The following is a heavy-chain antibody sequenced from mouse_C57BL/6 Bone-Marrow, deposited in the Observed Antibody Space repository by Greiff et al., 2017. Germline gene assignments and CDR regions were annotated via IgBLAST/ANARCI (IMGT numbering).Heavy chain of an antibody. J-gene: IGHJ3*01. CDR1: GFTFSSYG. D-gene: IGHD2-4*01. CDR3: ERQSYYDYDDWCAY. Sequence: EVQRVESGGDLVKPGGSLKLSCAASGFTFSSYGMSWVRQTPDKRLEWVGTISSGGSYTYYPDSVKGRFTISRDNAKNTLYLQMSSLKSEDTAMYYCERQSYYDYDDWCAYWGQGTLVTVSA. CDR2: ISSGGSYT. V-gene: IGHV5-6*01.